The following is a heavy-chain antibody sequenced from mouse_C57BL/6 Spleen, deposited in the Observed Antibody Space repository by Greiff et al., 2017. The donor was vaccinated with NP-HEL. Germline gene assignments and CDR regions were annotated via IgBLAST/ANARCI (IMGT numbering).Heavy chain of an antibody. Sequence: VQLQQSGAELVKPGASVKLSCKASGYTFTSYWMHWVKQRPGQGLEWIGMIHPNSGSTNYNEKFKSKATLTVDKSSSTAYRQLSSLTSEDSAVYSVAIGYDYLYAMDYWGQGTSVTVSS. CDR2: IHPNSGST. V-gene: IGHV1-64*01. CDR3: AIGYDYLYAMDY. J-gene: IGHJ4*01. CDR1: GYTFTSYW. D-gene: IGHD2-4*01.